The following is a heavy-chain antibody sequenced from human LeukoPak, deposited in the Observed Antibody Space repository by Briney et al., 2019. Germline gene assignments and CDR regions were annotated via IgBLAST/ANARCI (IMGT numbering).Heavy chain of an antibody. V-gene: IGHV4-39*07. D-gene: IGHD3-3*01. J-gene: IGHJ6*03. Sequence: SEALSLTCTVSGGSISSSSYYWGWIRPPPGKGLEWIGSIYYSGSTYYNPSLKSRVAISVDTSKNQFSLKLSSVTAADTAVYYCARAPGRRDFWSGYYYYYYYMDVWGKGTTVTVSS. CDR3: ARAPGRRDFWSGYYYYYYYMDV. CDR1: GGSISSSSYY. CDR2: IYYSGST.